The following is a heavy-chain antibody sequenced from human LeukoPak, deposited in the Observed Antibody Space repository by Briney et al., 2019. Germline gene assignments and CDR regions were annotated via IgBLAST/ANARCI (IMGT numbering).Heavy chain of an antibody. V-gene: IGHV4-61*02. CDR2: IYTSGST. Sequence: TSETLSLTCTVSGGSISSSSYYWSWIRQPAGKGLEWIGRIYTSGSTNYNPSLKSRVTISVDTSKNQFSLKLSSVTAADTAVYYCARPPYSGSYYRPLYFDYWGQGTLVTVSS. CDR1: GGSISSSSYY. CDR3: ARPPYSGSYYRPLYFDY. J-gene: IGHJ4*02. D-gene: IGHD1-26*01.